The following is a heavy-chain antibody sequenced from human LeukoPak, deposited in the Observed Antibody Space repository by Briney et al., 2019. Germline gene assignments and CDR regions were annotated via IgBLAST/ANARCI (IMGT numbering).Heavy chain of an antibody. CDR3: AGHGDYGKVVY. CDR1: GFTFSSYW. Sequence: PGGSLRLSCAASGFTFSSYWVHWVRQAPGKGLEWVSYISSSSSAIYYADSVKGRFTIARDNAKNSLYLQMNSLRAEDTAVYYCAGHGDYGKVVYWGQGTLVTVSS. D-gene: IGHD4-17*01. CDR2: ISSSSSAI. V-gene: IGHV3-48*01. J-gene: IGHJ4*02.